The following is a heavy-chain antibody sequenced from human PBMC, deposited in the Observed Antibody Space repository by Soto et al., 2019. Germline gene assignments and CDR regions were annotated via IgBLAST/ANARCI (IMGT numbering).Heavy chain of an antibody. CDR2: ISYDGSNK. V-gene: IGHV3-30*18. J-gene: IGHJ4*02. D-gene: IGHD2-2*01. CDR1: GFPFSRYG. CDR3: AKDPVCNSTSCEQTFDY. Sequence: PGASLRLYSAASGFPFSRYGMHSVRQGPGKGLEWVAVISYDGSNKYYADSVKGRFTISRDNSKNTLYLQMNSLRAEDTAVYYCAKDPVCNSTSCEQTFDYWGQGT.